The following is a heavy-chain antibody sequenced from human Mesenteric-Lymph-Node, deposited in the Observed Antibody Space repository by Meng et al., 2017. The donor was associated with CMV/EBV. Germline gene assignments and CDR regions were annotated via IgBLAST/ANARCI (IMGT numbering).Heavy chain of an antibody. CDR1: GFTFTSYW. V-gene: IGHV3-74*01. D-gene: IGHD3-10*01. CDR2: INTDGSNT. J-gene: IGHJ6*02. Sequence: GGSLRLSCAASGFTFTSYWMHWVRQAPGKGLVWVSRINTDGSNTDYADSVKGRFNISRDNAKNSLYLQMNSLRAEDTAVYYCARDGGSGSYGDYYYGLDVWGQGTTVTVSS. CDR3: ARDGGSGSYGDYYYGLDV.